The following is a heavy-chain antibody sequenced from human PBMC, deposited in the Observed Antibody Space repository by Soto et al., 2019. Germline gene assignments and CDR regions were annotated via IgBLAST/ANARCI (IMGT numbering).Heavy chain of an antibody. CDR2: ISSSSSYI. V-gene: IGHV3-21*01. J-gene: IGHJ6*02. CDR3: ARDRSETDYYYYSMDV. Sequence: EVQLVESGGGLVKPGGSLRLSCAASGFTFSSYSMNWVRQAPGKGLEWVSSISSSSSYIYYADSVKGRFTISRDNAKNSLYLQMNSLRAEDTAVYYCARDRSETDYYYYSMDVCVQGTTVTVSS. CDR1: GFTFSSYS.